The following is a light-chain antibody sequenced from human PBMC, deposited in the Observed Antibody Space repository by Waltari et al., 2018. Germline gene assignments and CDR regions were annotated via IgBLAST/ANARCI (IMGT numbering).Light chain of an antibody. Sequence: QLVLTQSPSASASLGASVKLTCTLSSGHSPTIIARHQQQPENGPRYLMKVNSDGSHSKGDQIPDRFSGSSSGAEHYLTISSLQSEDEADYYCQTGGHGTWVFGGGTKLTVL. J-gene: IGLJ3*02. V-gene: IGLV4-69*01. CDR1: SGHSPTI. CDR3: QTGGHGTWV. CDR2: VNSDGSH.